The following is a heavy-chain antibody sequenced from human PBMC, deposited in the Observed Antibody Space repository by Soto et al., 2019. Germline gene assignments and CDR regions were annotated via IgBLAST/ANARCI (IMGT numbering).Heavy chain of an antibody. CDR1: GGSISSSGYY. D-gene: IGHD3-22*01. J-gene: IGHJ6*02. Sequence: SETLSLTCTVSGGSISSSGYYWGRIRQSPGKGLEWIGTIFYSGTTYYNPSLESRITISQDTSNNQFSLKLTSVTAADTAVYYCARHYYDSSGYPAPYYHGMDVWGQGTTVTVSS. V-gene: IGHV4-39*01. CDR3: ARHYYDSSGYPAPYYHGMDV. CDR2: IFYSGTT.